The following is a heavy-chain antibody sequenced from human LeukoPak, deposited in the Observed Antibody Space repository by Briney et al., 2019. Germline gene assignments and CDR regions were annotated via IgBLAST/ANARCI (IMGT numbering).Heavy chain of an antibody. V-gene: IGHV3-11*04. CDR2: TSSSGSTI. D-gene: IGHD3-22*01. CDR1: GFTFSDYY. CDR3: ARDRYYDSSGYYSPPDY. Sequence: GGSLRLSCAASGFTFSDYYMSWIRQAPGKGLEWGSYTSSSGSTIYSADSVKGRFTISRDNAKNSLYLQMNSLRAEDTAVYYCARDRYYDSSGYYSPPDYWGQGTLVTVSS. J-gene: IGHJ4*02.